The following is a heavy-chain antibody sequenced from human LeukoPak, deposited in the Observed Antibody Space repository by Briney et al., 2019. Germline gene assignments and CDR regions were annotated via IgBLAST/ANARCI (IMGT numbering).Heavy chain of an antibody. Sequence: ASVKVSCKASGYTFTSYGISWVRQAPGQGLEWMGWISAYNGKTNYAQKLQGRVTMTTDTSTSTAYMELSSLRSEDTAVYYCARDLHAGRSFDPWGQGTLVTVSS. D-gene: IGHD4-11*01. CDR1: GYTFTSYG. CDR3: ARDLHAGRSFDP. CDR2: ISAYNGKT. V-gene: IGHV1-18*01. J-gene: IGHJ5*02.